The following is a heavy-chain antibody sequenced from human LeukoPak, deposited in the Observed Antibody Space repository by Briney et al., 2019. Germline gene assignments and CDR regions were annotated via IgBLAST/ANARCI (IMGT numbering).Heavy chain of an antibody. Sequence: SVKVSCKASGGTFSSYAISWVRQAPGQGLEWMGRIIPIFGIANYAQKFQGRVTITADKSTSTAYMELSSLRTEDTAVYYCAYYDSSGPPVYWGQGTLVTVSS. CDR2: IIPIFGIA. V-gene: IGHV1-69*04. J-gene: IGHJ4*02. CDR1: GGTFSSYA. D-gene: IGHD3-22*01. CDR3: AYYDSSGPPVY.